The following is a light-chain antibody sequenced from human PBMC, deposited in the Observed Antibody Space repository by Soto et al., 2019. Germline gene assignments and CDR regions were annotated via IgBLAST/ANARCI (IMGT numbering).Light chain of an antibody. Sequence: QPVLTQPPSVSGAPGQRVSISCTGSSSNIGAGYDVQWYQQVTGTAPKLLIYGNINRPSGVPDRFSGSKSGTSASLAITGLQAEDEADYYCQSYDSSLSAYVFGTGTKVTVL. V-gene: IGLV1-40*01. CDR2: GNI. CDR1: SSNIGAGYD. J-gene: IGLJ1*01. CDR3: QSYDSSLSAYV.